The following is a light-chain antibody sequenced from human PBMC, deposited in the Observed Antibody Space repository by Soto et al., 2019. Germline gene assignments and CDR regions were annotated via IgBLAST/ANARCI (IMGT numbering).Light chain of an antibody. CDR3: CSYAATSWV. CDR1: NSDVGGYNY. V-gene: IGLV2-11*01. Sequence: QSALTQPRSVSGSPGQSVTISCTGTNSDVGGYNYVSWYQQHPGKAPKVMIYDVNKRPSGVPDRFSGSKSGNTASLTISGLQAEDEADYYCCSYAATSWVFGGGTKVTVL. J-gene: IGLJ3*02. CDR2: DVN.